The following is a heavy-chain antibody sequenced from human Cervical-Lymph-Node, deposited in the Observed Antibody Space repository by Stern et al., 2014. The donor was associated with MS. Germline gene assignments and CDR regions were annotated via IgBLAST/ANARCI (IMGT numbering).Heavy chain of an antibody. V-gene: IGHV1-69*06. CDR2: IIPILDTA. J-gene: IGHJ3*02. CDR3: ARDRRDAHTYAFDT. D-gene: IGHD5-24*01. Sequence: QVQLVESGAEVKKPGSSVKVSCQASGGTFSTLAINWVRQASGQGLEWMGGIIPILDTANYAQKFQDRVTITADTSTRTVYMELRNLSTEDTAVFFCARDRRDAHTYAFDTWGQGTPVTVSA. CDR1: GGTFSTLA.